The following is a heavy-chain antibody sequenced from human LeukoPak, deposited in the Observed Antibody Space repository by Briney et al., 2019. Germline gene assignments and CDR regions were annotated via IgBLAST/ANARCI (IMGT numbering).Heavy chain of an antibody. CDR1: GGSISSGSYY. J-gene: IGHJ4*02. Sequence: MSSETLSLTCTVSGGSISSGSYYWSWIRQPAGKGLEWIGRIYTSGSTNYNPSLKSRVTISVDTSKNQFSLKLSSVTAADTAVYYCARLRYDILTGYFDYWGQGTLVTVSS. V-gene: IGHV4-61*02. CDR3: ARLRYDILTGYFDY. CDR2: IYTSGST. D-gene: IGHD3-9*01.